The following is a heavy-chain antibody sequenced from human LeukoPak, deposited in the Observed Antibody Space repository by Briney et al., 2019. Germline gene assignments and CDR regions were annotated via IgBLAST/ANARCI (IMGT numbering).Heavy chain of an antibody. CDR1: GYTFTGYY. D-gene: IGHD6-13*01. Sequence: ASVKVSCKASGYTFTGYYMHWVRQAPGPGLGWMGWINPNSGGTTYAQKFQGRVTLTRDTSISTAYMELSRLRSDDTAVYYCARVRSSSWFGGGYFDYWGQGTLVTVSS. V-gene: IGHV1-2*02. J-gene: IGHJ4*02. CDR3: ARVRSSSWFGGGYFDY. CDR2: INPNSGGT.